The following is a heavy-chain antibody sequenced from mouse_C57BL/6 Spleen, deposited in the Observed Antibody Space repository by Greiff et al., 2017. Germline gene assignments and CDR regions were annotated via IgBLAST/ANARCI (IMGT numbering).Heavy chain of an antibody. CDR3: TKGDSGTYYFDY. J-gene: IGHJ2*01. CDR1: GFNIKDDY. D-gene: IGHD5-1*01. CDR2: IDPENGDT. Sequence: VQLQQSGAELVRPGASVKLSCTASGFNIKDDYMHWVKQRPEQGLEWIGWIDPENGDTEYASKFQGKATITADTSSNTAYLQLSSLTSEDTAVYYCTKGDSGTYYFDYWGQGTTLTVSS. V-gene: IGHV14-4*01.